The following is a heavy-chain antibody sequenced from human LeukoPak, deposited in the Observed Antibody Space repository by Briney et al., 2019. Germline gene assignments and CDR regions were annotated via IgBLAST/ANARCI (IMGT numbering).Heavy chain of an antibody. Sequence: SETLSLTCTVSGGSISSGGYYWSWIRQHPGKGLEWIGYIYYSGSTYYNPSLKSRVTISVDTSKNQFSLKLSSVTAADTAVYYCARDATPRSVYFDYWGQGTLVTVSS. D-gene: IGHD3-10*01. CDR3: ARDATPRSVYFDY. J-gene: IGHJ4*02. CDR2: IYYSGST. CDR1: GGSISSGGYY. V-gene: IGHV4-31*03.